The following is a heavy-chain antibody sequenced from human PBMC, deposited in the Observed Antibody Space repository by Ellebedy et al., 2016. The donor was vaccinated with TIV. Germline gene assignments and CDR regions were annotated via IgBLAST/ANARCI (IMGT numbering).Heavy chain of an antibody. CDR1: GFTFSSYW. V-gene: IGHV3-7*03. Sequence: GESLKISCAASGFTFSSYWMSWVRQAPGKGLEWVANIKQEGSDKYYVASVKGRFTISRDNAKNSLYLQMNSLRAEDTAVYYCARDRGVRAMARRGYYFDYWGQGTLVTASS. CDR3: ARDRGVRAMARRGYYFDY. D-gene: IGHD2-8*01. CDR2: IKQEGSDK. J-gene: IGHJ4*02.